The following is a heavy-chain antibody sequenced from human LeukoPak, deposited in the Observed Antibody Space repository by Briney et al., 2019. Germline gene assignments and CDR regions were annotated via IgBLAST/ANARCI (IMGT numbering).Heavy chain of an antibody. D-gene: IGHD2-2*01. V-gene: IGHV5-51*01. J-gene: IGHJ6*02. CDR1: GYSFTSYW. CDR2: IYPGDSDT. Sequence: GESLKISCKGSGYSFTSYWIGWVRQMPGKGLEWMGIIYPGDSDTRYSPSFQGQVTISADKSISTAYLQWSSLKASDTAMYYCARRGYCSSTSCYGRGYYYGMDVWGRGTTVTVSS. CDR3: ARRGYCSSTSCYGRGYYYGMDV.